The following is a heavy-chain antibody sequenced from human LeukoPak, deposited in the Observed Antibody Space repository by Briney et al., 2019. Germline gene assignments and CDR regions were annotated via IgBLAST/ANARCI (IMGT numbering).Heavy chain of an antibody. CDR2: IIPIFGTA. D-gene: IGHD2-21*01. CDR3: ARNQQAYCGGDCYQYYFDY. CDR1: GGTFSSYA. J-gene: IGHJ4*02. Sequence: SVKVSCKASGGTFSSYAISWVRQAPGQGREWMGGIIPIFGTANYAQKFQGRVTITADESTSTAYMELSSLRSEDTAVSYCARNQQAYCGGDCYQYYFDYWGQGTLVTVSS. V-gene: IGHV1-69*13.